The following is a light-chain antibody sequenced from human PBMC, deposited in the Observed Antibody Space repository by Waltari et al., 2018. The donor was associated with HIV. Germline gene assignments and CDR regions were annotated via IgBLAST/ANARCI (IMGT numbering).Light chain of an antibody. V-gene: IGKV1-39*01. Sequence: DINMTQSPSSLSASVGDRVTITCRTSQNIINYLNWYHQSPGKAPSLLIFGASTLQNGVSSRFSGSGSDTEFAFSIAGLQHEDFGTYYCQQTFSPPRTFGPGT. CDR1: QNIINY. J-gene: IGKJ3*01. CDR2: GAS. CDR3: QQTFSPPRT.